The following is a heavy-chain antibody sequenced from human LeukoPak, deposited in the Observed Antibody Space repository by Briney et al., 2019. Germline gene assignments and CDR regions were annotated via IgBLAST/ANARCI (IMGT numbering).Heavy chain of an antibody. CDR2: IFSGGST. D-gene: IGHD5-12*01. V-gene: IGHV3-53*05. Sequence: QPGGSLRLSCAASGFTVSSNYMSWVRQAPGKGLEWVSVIFSGGSTYYADSVKGRFTISRDNAQNSLFLQLNSLRVEDTAVYYCAGGSGFVIDCWGQGTLVTVSS. J-gene: IGHJ4*02. CDR3: AGGSGFVIDC. CDR1: GFTVSSNY.